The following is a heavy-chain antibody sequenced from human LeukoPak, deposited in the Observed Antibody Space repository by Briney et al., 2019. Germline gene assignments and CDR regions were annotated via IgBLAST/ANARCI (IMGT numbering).Heavy chain of an antibody. CDR2: VNPGDSDT. Sequence: GASMQISCEGSGYIFTTYWIGWVRQLPGKGLEWMGIVNPGDSDTKYSPSFQGQVTISADKSITTAYLQWSSLKASDTAMYYCARRRGSDSRGLYYFDYWGQGTLVTVSS. CDR1: GYIFTTYW. J-gene: IGHJ4*02. CDR3: ARRRGSDSRGLYYFDY. D-gene: IGHD3-22*01. V-gene: IGHV5-51*01.